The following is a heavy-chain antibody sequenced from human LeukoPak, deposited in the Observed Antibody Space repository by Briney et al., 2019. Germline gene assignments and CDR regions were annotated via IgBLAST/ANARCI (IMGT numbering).Heavy chain of an antibody. CDR1: GFSFSTYS. J-gene: IGHJ4*02. Sequence: GGSLRLSCAASGFSFSTYSMNWVRQAPGKGLEWVSYISSSSRYTNYADSVKGRFTISRDNAKNSLYLQMNSLRAEDTAVYYCARWKGDYYDRNFDYWGQGTLVTVSS. CDR2: ISSSSRYT. V-gene: IGHV3-21*05. CDR3: ARWKGDYYDRNFDY. D-gene: IGHD3-22*01.